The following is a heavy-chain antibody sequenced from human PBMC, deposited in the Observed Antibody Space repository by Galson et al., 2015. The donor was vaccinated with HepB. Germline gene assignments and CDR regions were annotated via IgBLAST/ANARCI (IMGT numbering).Heavy chain of an antibody. V-gene: IGHV3-13*05. CDR1: GFTFSSYG. D-gene: IGHD3-22*01. J-gene: IGHJ6*02. CDR2: IGTPGDP. CDR3: ARDRYDSSGFGRVRALYYYYGMDV. Sequence: SLRLSCAASGFTFSSYGMHWVRQATGKGLEWVSAIGTPGDPYYPGSVKGRFTISRDNAKNSLYLQMNSLRDEDSAVYYCARDRYDSSGFGRVRALYYYYGMDVWGQGTTVTVSS.